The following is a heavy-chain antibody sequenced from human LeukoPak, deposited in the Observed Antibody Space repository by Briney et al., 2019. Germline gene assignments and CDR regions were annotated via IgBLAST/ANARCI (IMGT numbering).Heavy chain of an antibody. CDR2: ISGSGSST. CDR1: GFTFSSYA. J-gene: IGHJ6*03. D-gene: IGHD6-19*01. Sequence: GGSLRLSRAASGFTFSSYAMSWVRQAPGKGLEWVSTISGSGSSTYYADSVKGRFTISRDNSKNTLYLQMNSLRAEDTAVYYCAKAGVSSGWTHYYMDVWGKGTTVTVSS. V-gene: IGHV3-23*01. CDR3: AKAGVSSGWTHYYMDV.